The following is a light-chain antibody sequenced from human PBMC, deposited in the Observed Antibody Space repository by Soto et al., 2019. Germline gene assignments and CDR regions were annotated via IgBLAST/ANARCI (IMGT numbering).Light chain of an antibody. V-gene: IGLV1-47*01. CDR2: RNN. Sequence: QPVLTQPPSASGTPGQRVSLSCSGSSSNIGSNYVYWYQQLPGTAPKLLIYRNNQRPSGVPDRFSGSKSGTSASLAISGLRSEDEADYYCAAWDDSLSGYVFGTGTKVTVL. J-gene: IGLJ1*01. CDR3: AAWDDSLSGYV. CDR1: SSNIGSNY.